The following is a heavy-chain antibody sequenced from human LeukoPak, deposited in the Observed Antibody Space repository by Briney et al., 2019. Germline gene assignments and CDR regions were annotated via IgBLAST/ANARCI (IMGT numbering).Heavy chain of an antibody. CDR3: ARPSYYYDSSGYYY. D-gene: IGHD3-22*01. CDR2: IKQDGSEK. V-gene: IGHV3-7*01. J-gene: IGHJ4*02. CDR1: EFTFSSYW. Sequence: PGGSLRLSCAASEFTFSSYWTSWVRKAPGKGLEWVANIKQDGSEKYYVDSVKGRFTISRDNAKNSLYLQMNSLRAEDTAVYYCARPSYYYDSSGYYYWGQGALVTVSS.